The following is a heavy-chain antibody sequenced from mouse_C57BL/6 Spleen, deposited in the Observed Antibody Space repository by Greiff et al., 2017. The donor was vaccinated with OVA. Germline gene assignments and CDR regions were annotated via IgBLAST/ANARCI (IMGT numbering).Heavy chain of an antibody. Sequence: DVMLVESEGGLVQPGSSMKLSCTASGFTFSDYYMAWVRQVPEKGLEWVANINYDGSSTYYLDSLKSRFIISRDNAKNILYLQMSSLKSEDTATYYCARDNYRASMWDFDVWGTGTTVTVSS. CDR3: ARDNYRASMWDFDV. CDR1: GFTFSDYY. J-gene: IGHJ1*03. V-gene: IGHV5-16*01. CDR2: INYDGSST. D-gene: IGHD2-1*01.